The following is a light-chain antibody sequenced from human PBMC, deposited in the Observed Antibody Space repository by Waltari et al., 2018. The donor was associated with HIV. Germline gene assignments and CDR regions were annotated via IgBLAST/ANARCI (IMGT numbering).Light chain of an antibody. Sequence: DIQMSQAPSSLSASVADRVTITRRASRDISNDLAWYQQKSGEVPKLLIYGASTLRSGVSSRFRGSGSGTEFTLTINGLQPEDVASYYCQNYDSAPVAFGQGTRLEI. CDR1: RDISND. V-gene: IGKV1-27*01. CDR2: GAS. CDR3: QNYDSAPVA. J-gene: IGKJ5*01.